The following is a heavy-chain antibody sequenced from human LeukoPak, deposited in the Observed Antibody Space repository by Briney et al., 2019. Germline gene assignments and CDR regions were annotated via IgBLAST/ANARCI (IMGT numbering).Heavy chain of an antibody. J-gene: IGHJ2*01. CDR3: ARGLGGDYSPYWYFDL. CDR2: MNPNSGNT. CDR1: GYTFTSYD. D-gene: IGHD4-17*01. V-gene: IGHV1-8*01. Sequence: GASVKVSCKASGYTFTSYDINWVRQATGQGLEWMGWMNPNSGNTGYAQKFQGRVTMTRNTSISTAYMELSSLRSEDTAVYYCARGLGGDYSPYWYFDLWGRGTLVTVSS.